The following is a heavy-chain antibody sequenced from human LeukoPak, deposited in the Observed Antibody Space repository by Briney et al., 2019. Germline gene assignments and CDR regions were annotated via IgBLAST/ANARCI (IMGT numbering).Heavy chain of an antibody. CDR1: GGSISSYY. V-gene: IGHV4-59*01. CDR3: ARDVDTAMVF. J-gene: IGHJ4*02. CDR2: IYYSGST. D-gene: IGHD5-18*01. Sequence: SETLSLTCTVSGGSISSYYWSWLRQPPGKGLEWIGYIYYSGSTNYNPSLKSRVTISVDTSKNQFSLKLSSVTAADTAVYYCARDVDTAMVFWGQGTLVTVSS.